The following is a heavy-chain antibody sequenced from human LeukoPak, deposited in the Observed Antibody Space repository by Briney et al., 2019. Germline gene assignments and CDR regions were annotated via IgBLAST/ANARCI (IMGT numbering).Heavy chain of an antibody. CDR3: ARGTTSGYYFDS. CDR1: GFTFSSYA. D-gene: IGHD2/OR15-2a*01. V-gene: IGHV3-23*01. J-gene: IGHJ4*02. CDR2: ISGSGGST. Sequence: GGSLRLSCAASGFTFSSYAMSWVRQAPGKGLEWVSAISGSGGSTYYADSVEGRFTISRDNSKNTFYLQMNSLRAEDTAVYYCARGTTSGYYFDSWGQGTLVTVSS.